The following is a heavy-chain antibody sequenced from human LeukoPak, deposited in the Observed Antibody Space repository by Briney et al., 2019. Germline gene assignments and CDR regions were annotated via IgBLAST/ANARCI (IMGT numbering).Heavy chain of an antibody. J-gene: IGHJ4*02. CDR2: ISYDGSNK. V-gene: IGHV3-30*18. CDR1: GFTFSSYG. Sequence: GRSLRLSGAASGFTFSSYGMHWVRQTPGKGLEWVAVISYDGSNKDYADSVKGRFTISRDNSKNTLYLQMRSLRVEDTGVYYCAKDRGSSGRNYFDQWGQGTLVTVSS. D-gene: IGHD6-19*01. CDR3: AKDRGSSGRNYFDQ.